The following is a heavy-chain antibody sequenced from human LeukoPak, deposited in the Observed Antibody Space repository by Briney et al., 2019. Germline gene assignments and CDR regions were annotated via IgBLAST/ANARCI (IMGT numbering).Heavy chain of an antibody. V-gene: IGHV3-23*01. Sequence: SGGSLRLSCAASGFTFSNFAMGWVRQAPGKGLEWVSIIGGSGGTTYYADSVKGRFTISRDNSKDTLYMQMNSLRAEDTAVYYCANEAPYFDYWGQGTLVTVSS. CDR2: IGGSGGTT. J-gene: IGHJ4*02. CDR1: GFTFSNFA. CDR3: ANEAPYFDY.